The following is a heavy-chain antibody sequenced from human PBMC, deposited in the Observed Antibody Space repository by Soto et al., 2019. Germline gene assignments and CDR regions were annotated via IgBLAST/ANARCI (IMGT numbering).Heavy chain of an antibody. J-gene: IGHJ3*02. Sequence: PGESLKISCKGTGYNFANYWVCCVRQMPGKGLEWMGMIFPGDSDTKNSPSLQGQITMSVDKSDSSAYLQWRSLKDSDTAMYYCAAGYTTGPDAFDIWGQGTMVTVS. D-gene: IGHD6-13*01. CDR1: GYNFANYW. CDR2: IFPGDSDT. V-gene: IGHV5-51*01. CDR3: AAGYTTGPDAFDI.